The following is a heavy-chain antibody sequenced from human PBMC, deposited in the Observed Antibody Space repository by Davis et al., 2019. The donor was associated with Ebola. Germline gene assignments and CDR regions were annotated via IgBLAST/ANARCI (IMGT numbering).Heavy chain of an antibody. CDR2: ISGGGRTI. CDR1: GFTFRDYY. V-gene: IGHV3-11*01. D-gene: IGHD6-6*01. Sequence: GGSLRLSCVASGFTFRDYYMSWIRPAPGKGLEWVSYISGGGRTIYYADSVKGRFTISRDNAKNSLYLQMNSLRAEDTAVYYCARSSIAARPGYYYGMDVWGQGTTVTVSS. CDR3: ARSSIAARPGYYYGMDV. J-gene: IGHJ6*02.